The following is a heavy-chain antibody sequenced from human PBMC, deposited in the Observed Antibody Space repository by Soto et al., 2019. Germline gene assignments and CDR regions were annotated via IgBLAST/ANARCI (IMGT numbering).Heavy chain of an antibody. D-gene: IGHD6-19*01. CDR2: ISGSGGST. V-gene: IGHV3-23*01. CDR3: AKDRRQWRVLRTSLKGFGY. CDR1: GFTFSSYA. J-gene: IGHJ4*02. Sequence: EVQLLESGGGLVQPGGSLRLSCAASGFTFSSYAMSWVRQAPGKGLEWVSAISGSGGSTYYADSVKGRFTISRDNSTNTLYLQMNSLRAEDTAVYYCAKDRRQWRVLRTSLKGFGYWRQATLVTVSS.